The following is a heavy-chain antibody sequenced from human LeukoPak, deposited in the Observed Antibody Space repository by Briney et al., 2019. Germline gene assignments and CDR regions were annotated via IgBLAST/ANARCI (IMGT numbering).Heavy chain of an antibody. D-gene: IGHD6-13*01. J-gene: IGHJ5*02. CDR1: GGSISSYY. CDR2: IYYSGST. V-gene: IGHV4-59*01. Sequence: SETLSLTCTVSGGSISSYYWSWIRQPPGKGLEWIGYIYYSGSTNYNPSLKSRVTISVDTSKNQFSLKLSSVAAADTAVYYCAREMAAAGLFDPWGQGTLVTVSS. CDR3: AREMAAAGLFDP.